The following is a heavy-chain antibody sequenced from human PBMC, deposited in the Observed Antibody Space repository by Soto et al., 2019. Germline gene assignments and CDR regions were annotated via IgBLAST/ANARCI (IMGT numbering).Heavy chain of an antibody. J-gene: IGHJ4*02. CDR1: GFSLSTTAEG. V-gene: IGHV2-5*02. CDR3: AHGSCSSADCYPNPYLDY. Sequence: QITLKESGPTLVKPTQTLTLTCTFSGFSLSTTAEGVGWIRQPPGKALEWLALIYWDDDERYSPSLKSRLTITKDTSKNQVVLTMTNVAAVDTATYYCAHGSCSSADCYPNPYLDYWGQGILVTVSS. D-gene: IGHD2-2*01. CDR2: IYWDDDE.